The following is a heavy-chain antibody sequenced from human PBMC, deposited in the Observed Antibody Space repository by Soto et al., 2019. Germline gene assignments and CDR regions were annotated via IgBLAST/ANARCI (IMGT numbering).Heavy chain of an antibody. CDR1: GDSLRRGFHH. Sequence: QVQLQESGSGLLKPSQTLSLDCSVSGDSLRRGFHHWSWIRQTPGKGLQLIGYIDTNGDTHYDPSLRNRLNMSIVTTESRFSLQVTSVTAADTAVYYCARGTVYYCPNDKCGFFFDHWGQGALVTVTS. J-gene: IGHJ4*02. CDR3: ARGTVYYCPNDKCGFFFDH. CDR2: IDTNGDT. D-gene: IGHD2-8*01. V-gene: IGHV4-31*03.